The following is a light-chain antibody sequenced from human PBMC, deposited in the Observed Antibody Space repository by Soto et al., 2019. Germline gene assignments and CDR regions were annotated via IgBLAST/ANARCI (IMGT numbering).Light chain of an antibody. Sequence: DIQMTQSPSTLSASVGDRVTITCRASQNINTWLAWYQQKPGKAPKLLIYDASSLETGVPSRFSGSGSGTDFTFTISSLQPEDIATYYCQRYDKLPTFGGGTKVELK. CDR3: QRYDKLPT. CDR2: DAS. J-gene: IGKJ4*01. V-gene: IGKV1-33*01. CDR1: QNINTW.